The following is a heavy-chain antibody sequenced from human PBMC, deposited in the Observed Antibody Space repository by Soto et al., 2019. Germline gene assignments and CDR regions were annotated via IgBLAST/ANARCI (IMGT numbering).Heavy chain of an antibody. Sequence: SETLSLTCAISGAPITGGDYSWNWIRQPPGKGLEWIGYIFHGGSTYYNPSLRSRVTISVDRSRTQFSLKMSSVTAADTAVYYCARGRVVVPAAVMFNCLDPWGQGALVTVSS. CDR1: GAPITGGDYS. D-gene: IGHD2-2*01. CDR2: IFHGGST. CDR3: ARGRVVVPAAVMFNCLDP. J-gene: IGHJ5*02. V-gene: IGHV4-30-2*01.